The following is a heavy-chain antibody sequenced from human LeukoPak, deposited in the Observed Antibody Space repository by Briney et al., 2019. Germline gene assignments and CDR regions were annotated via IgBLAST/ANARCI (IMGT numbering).Heavy chain of an antibody. J-gene: IGHJ3*01. CDR1: GFTFSTYS. CDR3: ARATYMIFGVPDAFDL. V-gene: IGHV3-21*06. D-gene: IGHD3-3*01. Sequence: GGSLRLSCAASGFTFSTYSMNWVRQAPGKGLEWVSFISSSSSDIYYADSVKGRFTISRDNAKNSLYLLLNSLRAEDTAVYYCARATYMIFGVPDAFDLWGQGTMVTVSS. CDR2: ISSSSSDI.